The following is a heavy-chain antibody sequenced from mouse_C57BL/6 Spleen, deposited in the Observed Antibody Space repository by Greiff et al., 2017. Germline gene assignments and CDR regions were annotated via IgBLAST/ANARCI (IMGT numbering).Heavy chain of an antibody. CDR2: IYPGGGYT. CDR3: ARSGYGSSLYYFDY. Sequence: VQLQQPGAELVRPGTSVKMSCKASGYTFTNYWIGWAKQRPGHGLEWIGDIYPGGGYTNYNEKFKGKATLTADTSSSTAYMQFSRLTSEDSAIYYCARSGYGSSLYYFDYWGQGTTLTVSS. CDR1: GYTFTNYW. D-gene: IGHD1-1*01. V-gene: IGHV1-63*01. J-gene: IGHJ2*01.